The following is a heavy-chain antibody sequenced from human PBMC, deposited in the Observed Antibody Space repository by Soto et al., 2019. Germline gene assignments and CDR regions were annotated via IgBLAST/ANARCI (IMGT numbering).Heavy chain of an antibody. CDR2: ISYDGSNK. CDR1: GFTFSSYG. Sequence: QVQLVESGGGVVQPGRSLRLSCAASGFTFSSYGMHWVRQAPGKGLEWVAVISYDGSNKYYADYVKGRFTISRDNSKHTLYLQMNSLRAEDTAVYYCAKALRWNVDYWGQGTLVTVSS. D-gene: IGHD1-1*01. V-gene: IGHV3-30*18. CDR3: AKALRWNVDY. J-gene: IGHJ4*02.